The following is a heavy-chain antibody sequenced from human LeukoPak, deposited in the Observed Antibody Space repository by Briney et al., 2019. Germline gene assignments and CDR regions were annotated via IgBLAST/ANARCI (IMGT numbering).Heavy chain of an antibody. CDR1: GFTFSHYW. V-gene: IGHV3-74*01. J-gene: IGHJ4*02. D-gene: IGHD6-6*01. Sequence: GGSLRLSCAASGFTFSHYWMHWVRQAPGKGLVWVSRINSDGHTTSYADSVKGRFTVSRDNAKNTLYLQMNSLRAEDTAVYYCARDFVEFDYWGQGTLVTVSS. CDR2: INSDGHTT. CDR3: ARDFVEFDY.